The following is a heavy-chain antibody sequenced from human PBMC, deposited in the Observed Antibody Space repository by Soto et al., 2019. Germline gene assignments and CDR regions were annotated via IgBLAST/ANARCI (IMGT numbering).Heavy chain of an antibody. J-gene: IGHJ6*02. V-gene: IGHV3-21*01. Sequence: GGSLRLSCAASGFNFSSYSMNWVRQAPGKGLEWVSSISSSSSYIYYADSVKGRFTISRDNAKNSLYLQMNSLRAEDTAVYYCARGRMIVHYYGMDVWGQGTTVTVSS. CDR2: ISSSSSYI. CDR1: GFNFSSYS. CDR3: ARGRMIVHYYGMDV. D-gene: IGHD3-22*01.